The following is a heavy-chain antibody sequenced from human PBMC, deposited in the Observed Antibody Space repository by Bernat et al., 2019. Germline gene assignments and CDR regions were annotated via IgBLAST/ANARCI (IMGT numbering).Heavy chain of an antibody. CDR1: GFTFSSYA. CDR3: ARADAGYSGYDSEKHHFDY. J-gene: IGHJ4*02. D-gene: IGHD5-12*01. CDR2: ISYDGSNK. Sequence: QVQLVESGGGVVQPGRSLRLSCAASGFTFSSYAMHWVRQAPGKGLGGGAVISYDGSNKYYADSVKGRFTISRDNSKNTLYLQMNSLRAEDTAVYYCARADAGYSGYDSEKHHFDYWGQGTLVTVSS. V-gene: IGHV3-30-3*01.